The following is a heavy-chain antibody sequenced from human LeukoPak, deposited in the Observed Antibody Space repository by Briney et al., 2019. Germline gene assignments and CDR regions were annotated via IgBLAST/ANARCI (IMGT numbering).Heavy chain of an antibody. D-gene: IGHD1-26*01. V-gene: IGHV3-21*01. Sequence: PGGSLRLSCAASGFTFSSYRMTWVRQAPGKGLEWVSSISSSSSYIYYADSVKGRFTISRDNAKNSLYLQMNSLRAEDTAVYYCARAPQYSGSYHDYWGQGTLVTVSS. CDR2: ISSSSSYI. CDR3: ARAPQYSGSYHDY. J-gene: IGHJ4*02. CDR1: GFTFSSYR.